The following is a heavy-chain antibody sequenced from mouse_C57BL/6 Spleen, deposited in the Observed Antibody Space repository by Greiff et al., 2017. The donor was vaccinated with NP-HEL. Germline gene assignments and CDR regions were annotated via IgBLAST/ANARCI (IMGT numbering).Heavy chain of an antibody. CDR3: TRSEDPYAMDY. CDR2: INPGSGGT. Sequence: VQLQQSGAELVRPGTSVKVSCKASGYAFTNYLIEWVKQRPGQGLEWIGVINPGSGGTNYNEKFKGKATLTADKSSSTAYMQLSSLTSEDSAVDFCTRSEDPYAMDYWGQGTSVTVSS. CDR1: GYAFTNYL. J-gene: IGHJ4*01. V-gene: IGHV1-54*01.